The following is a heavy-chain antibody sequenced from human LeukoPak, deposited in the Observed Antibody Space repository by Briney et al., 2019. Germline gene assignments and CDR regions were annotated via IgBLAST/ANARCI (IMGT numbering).Heavy chain of an antibody. CDR3: ARDGVGGAWGNWFDP. CDR1: GGSIIDSSYY. CDR2: IYYTGAT. V-gene: IGHV4-39*07. J-gene: IGHJ5*02. Sequence: SETLSLTCSVSGGSIIDSSYYWGWIRQPPEEGLEWIGSIYYTGATYYSPSLKSRVTISVDTSKNQFSLKLSSVTAADTAVYYCARDGVGGAWGNWFDPWGQGTLVTVSS. D-gene: IGHD3-16*01.